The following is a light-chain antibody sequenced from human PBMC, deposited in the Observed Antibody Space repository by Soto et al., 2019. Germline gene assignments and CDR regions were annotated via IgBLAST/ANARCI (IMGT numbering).Light chain of an antibody. V-gene: IGKV1-12*01. CDR3: QQTNSFPPFT. J-gene: IGKJ3*01. CDR1: QAISSY. Sequence: DIQMTQSPSSVSASVGDRVTITCRASQAISSYLAWYQQKPGKAPTLLIYDASSLQNGVPSRFSGSGSGTDFTLNISSQQPEDFATYYCQQTNSFPPFTFGPGTRVDIK. CDR2: DAS.